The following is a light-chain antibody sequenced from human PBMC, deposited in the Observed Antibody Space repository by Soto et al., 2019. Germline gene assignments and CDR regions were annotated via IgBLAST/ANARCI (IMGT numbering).Light chain of an antibody. CDR2: EAS. Sequence: EIVMTQSPATLSVSPGGRAALSCRASQSVRSNLAWYQQKPGQAPRLLIYEASTRATGVPARFSGSGSGTEFTLTISSLQSEDFAVYYCQQYNNWPRTFGQGTKVDI. J-gene: IGKJ1*01. V-gene: IGKV3-15*01. CDR3: QQYNNWPRT. CDR1: QSVRSN.